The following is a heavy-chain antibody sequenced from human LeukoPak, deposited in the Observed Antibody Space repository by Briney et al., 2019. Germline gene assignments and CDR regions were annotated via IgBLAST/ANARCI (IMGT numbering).Heavy chain of an antibody. V-gene: IGHV3-7*01. CDR1: GFTFSDYW. J-gene: IGHJ6*02. CDR2: IKYYGTEK. D-gene: IGHD6-13*01. Sequence: PGGSLRLSCSASGFTFSDYWMSWVRQAPGKGLEWVANIKYYGTEKYYVDSVKGRFTISRDNAKNSLYLQMNSLRAEDTAVYYCARDPPMAAAGNRAMDVWGQGTTVTVSS. CDR3: ARDPPMAAAGNRAMDV.